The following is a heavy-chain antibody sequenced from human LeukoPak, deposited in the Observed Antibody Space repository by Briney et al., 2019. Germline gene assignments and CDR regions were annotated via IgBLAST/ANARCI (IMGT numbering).Heavy chain of an antibody. D-gene: IGHD3-10*01. V-gene: IGHV4-4*07. CDR2: LYPSGST. CDR1: DASISSYD. J-gene: IGHJ6*02. Sequence: PSETLSLTCTGSDASISSYDWSWLRQPAGNGLEWIGRLYPSGSTDYIPSLRSRVTMSADTSKDQFSLKLSSVTAADTAVYYCARSGRNTMGDVWGQGTTVTVSS. CDR3: ARSGRNTMGDV.